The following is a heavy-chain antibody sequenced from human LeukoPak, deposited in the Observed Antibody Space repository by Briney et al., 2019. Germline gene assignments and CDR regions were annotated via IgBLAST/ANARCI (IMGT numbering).Heavy chain of an antibody. Sequence: GGSLRLSCAASKFTFRSYWMHWVRQAPGKGLVWVSRINPDGGTTSYADSVKGRFTISRDNSKNTLYLHMNSLRVEDTAVYYCARDQDDYNSLPPLFQHWGQGTLVTVSS. CDR2: INPDGGTT. V-gene: IGHV3-74*01. D-gene: IGHD5-24*01. CDR3: ARDQDDYNSLPPLFQH. J-gene: IGHJ1*01. CDR1: KFTFRSYW.